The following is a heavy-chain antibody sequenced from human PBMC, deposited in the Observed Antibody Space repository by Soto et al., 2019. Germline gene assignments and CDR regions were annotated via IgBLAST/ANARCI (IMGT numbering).Heavy chain of an antibody. J-gene: IGHJ4*02. CDR3: AKDRNRIAAGYFDY. V-gene: IGHV3-23*01. D-gene: IGHD6-25*01. CDR2: ISGSGGST. Sequence: EVQLLESGGGLVQPGGSLRLSCAASGFTFSSYAMSWVRQAPGKGLEWVSAISGSGGSTYYADSVKGRFTISRDNSKNTLDMQMNSLRAGDRAVYYCAKDRNRIAAGYFDYWGQGTLVTVSS. CDR1: GFTFSSYA.